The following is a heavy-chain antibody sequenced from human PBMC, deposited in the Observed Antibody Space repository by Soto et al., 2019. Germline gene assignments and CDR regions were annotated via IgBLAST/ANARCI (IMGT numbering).Heavy chain of an antibody. CDR2: ISYDGSNK. J-gene: IGHJ6*02. CDR1: GFTFSSYG. Sequence: GGSLRLSCAASGFTFSSYGMHWVRQAPGKGLEWVAVISYDGSNKYYADSVKGRFTISRDNSKNTLYLQMNSLRAEDTAVYYCEKDVGDDYGMDVWGQGTTVTVSS. V-gene: IGHV3-30*18. CDR3: EKDVGDDYGMDV. D-gene: IGHD5-12*01.